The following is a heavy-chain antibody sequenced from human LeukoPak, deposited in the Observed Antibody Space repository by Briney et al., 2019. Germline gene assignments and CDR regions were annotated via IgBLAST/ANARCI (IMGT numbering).Heavy chain of an antibody. CDR2: IFYTGIT. CDR1: GDFIRNYY. V-gene: IGHV4-59*01. CDR3: ARGAKSTYYDFWSLPSLEY. J-gene: IGHJ4*02. D-gene: IGHD3-3*01. Sequence: PSETLSLTCTISGDFIRNYYWSWIRQPPRKTLEWLGYIFYTGITKYNPSLKSRVTISLDKSKNQFSLKVTSVTAADTAVYYCARGAKSTYYDFWSLPSLEYWGQGTLVSVSP.